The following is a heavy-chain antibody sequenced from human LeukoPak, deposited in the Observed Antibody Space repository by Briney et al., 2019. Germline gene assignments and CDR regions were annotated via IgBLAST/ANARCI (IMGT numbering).Heavy chain of an antibody. V-gene: IGHV3-48*03. CDR2: ISSSGNTI. CDR3: AKAPVTSCRGAYCYPFDS. CDR1: GFTFSSYE. D-gene: IGHD2-21*01. J-gene: IGHJ4*02. Sequence: GGSLRLSCAASGFTFSSYEMNWVRQAPGKGLEWVSYISSSGNTIYYADSVKGRFTISRDNAKNSLYLQMNSLRAEDAAVYFCAKAPVTSCRGAYCYPFDSWGQGTLVTVSS.